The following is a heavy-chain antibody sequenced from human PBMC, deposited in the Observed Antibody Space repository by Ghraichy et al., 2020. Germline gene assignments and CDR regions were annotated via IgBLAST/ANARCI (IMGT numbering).Heavy chain of an antibody. CDR3: AKSMSGVMDV. J-gene: IGHJ6*02. CDR2: INSDGIST. V-gene: IGHV3-74*01. CDR1: GFTFSSYW. Sequence: GESLNISCAASGFTFSSYWMHWVRQGPGKGLVWVSGINSDGISTNYADSVKGRFTISRDNAKNTLYLHMNGLRGEDTAVYYCAKSMSGVMDVWVHGTTVTVSS. D-gene: IGHD3-10*01.